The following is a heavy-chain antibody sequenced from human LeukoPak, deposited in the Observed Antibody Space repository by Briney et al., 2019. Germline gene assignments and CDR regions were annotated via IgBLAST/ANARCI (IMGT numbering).Heavy chain of an antibody. V-gene: IGHV4-4*07. Sequence: PSETLSLTCTGSGGSISSYYWSWIRQSAGKGLEWIGRIYSSGSTNYNPSLRSRVTMSIDTSKNQCSLNLSSVTAADTAMYYCAKGGSSWYNWFDPWGQGTLVTVSS. CDR3: AKGGSSWYNWFDP. CDR1: GGSISSYY. J-gene: IGHJ5*02. D-gene: IGHD6-13*01. CDR2: IYSSGST.